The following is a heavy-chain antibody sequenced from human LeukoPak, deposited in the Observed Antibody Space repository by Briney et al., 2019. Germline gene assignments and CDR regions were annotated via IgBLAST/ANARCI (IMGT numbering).Heavy chain of an antibody. Sequence: SETLSLTCAVYGGSFSGYYWGWIRQPPGKGLEWIGSIYYSGSTYYNPSLKSRVTISVDTSKNQFSLKLSSVTAADTAVYYCARGTLPSITMVRGVIITYDYWGQGTLVTVSS. CDR1: GGSFSGYY. V-gene: IGHV4-34*01. D-gene: IGHD3-10*01. CDR2: IYYSGST. J-gene: IGHJ4*02. CDR3: ARGTLPSITMVRGVIITYDY.